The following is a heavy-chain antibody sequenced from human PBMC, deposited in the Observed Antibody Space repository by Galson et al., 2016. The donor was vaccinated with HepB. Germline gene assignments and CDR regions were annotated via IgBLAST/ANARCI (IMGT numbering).Heavy chain of an antibody. CDR1: GDTFTSHA. D-gene: IGHD3-22*01. CDR3: ARPRYYYRSSCYSHFDN. J-gene: IGHJ4*02. Sequence: SVKVSCKESGDTFTSHAIHWVRQAPGQRLEWMGWINGGNGDTKYSQKFQDRVTLTRDASATTAYMDLRSLRSEDTAVYYCARPRYYYRSSCYSHFDNWGQGTLVTVSS. CDR2: INGGNGDT. V-gene: IGHV1-3*01.